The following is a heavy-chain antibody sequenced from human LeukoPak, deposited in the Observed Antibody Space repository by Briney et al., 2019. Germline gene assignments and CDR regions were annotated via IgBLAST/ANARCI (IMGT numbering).Heavy chain of an antibody. Sequence: SGGSLRLSCAASGFTFSSYAMSWVRQAPGKGLEWVSAISGSGGSTYYADSVKGRFTISRDNSKNTLYLQMNSLRAEDTAVYYCAKVMVRGVQTSHFDYWGQGTLVTVSS. CDR3: AKVMVRGVQTSHFDY. J-gene: IGHJ4*02. CDR1: GFTFSSYA. D-gene: IGHD3-10*01. V-gene: IGHV3-23*01. CDR2: ISGSGGST.